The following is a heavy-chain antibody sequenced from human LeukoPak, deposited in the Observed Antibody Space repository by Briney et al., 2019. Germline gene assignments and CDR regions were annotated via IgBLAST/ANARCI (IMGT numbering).Heavy chain of an antibody. Sequence: GEALKISCRGSGYSFTTSWTGWGRQMAGKGREGRVIIYPADSDTTYSPSFQGQGTISADKSISTAYFLWSDLSASGTTVVYFAITYSGNHYFDYWDQGPLVTVSS. D-gene: IGHD1-26*01. CDR2: IYPADSDT. CDR1: GYSFTTSW. CDR3: AITYSGNHYFDY. J-gene: IGHJ4*02. V-gene: IGHV5-51*01.